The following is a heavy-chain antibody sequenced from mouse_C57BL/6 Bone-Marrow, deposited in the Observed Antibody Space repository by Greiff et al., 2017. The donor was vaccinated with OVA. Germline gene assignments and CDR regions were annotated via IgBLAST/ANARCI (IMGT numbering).Heavy chain of an antibody. CDR3: ASAGFAY. Sequence: QVQLKQSGAELVKPGASVKLSCKASGYTFTNYWMQWVKQRPGQGLEWIGEIDPSDSYTNYNQKFKGKATLTVDTSSSTAYMQLSSLTSEDSAVYYCASAGFAYWGQGTLVTVSA. J-gene: IGHJ3*01. V-gene: IGHV1-50*01. CDR2: IDPSDSYT. CDR1: GYTFTNYW.